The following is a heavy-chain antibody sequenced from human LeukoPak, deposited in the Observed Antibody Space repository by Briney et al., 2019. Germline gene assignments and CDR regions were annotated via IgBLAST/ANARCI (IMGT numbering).Heavy chain of an antibody. Sequence: SETLSLTCAVYGVSFSGYYWSWLRQPPGKGLEWIGEINHSGSTNYNPSLKSRVTISVDTSKNQFSLKLSSVTAADTAVYYCARLRPYYDFWSGYYRHHFDYWGQGTLVTVSS. D-gene: IGHD3-3*01. J-gene: IGHJ4*02. CDR2: INHSGST. CDR1: GVSFSGYY. CDR3: ARLRPYYDFWSGYYRHHFDY. V-gene: IGHV4-34*01.